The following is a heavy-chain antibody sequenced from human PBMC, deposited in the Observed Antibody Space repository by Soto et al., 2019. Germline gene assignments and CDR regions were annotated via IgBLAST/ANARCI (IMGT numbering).Heavy chain of an antibody. CDR2: IYHGGTT. J-gene: IGHJ4*02. CDR1: GGSISSSNW. CDR3: ARSAGGNSFFEY. D-gene: IGHD2-21*02. Sequence: QVQLQESGPGLVKPSGTLSLTCAVSGGSISSSNWWSWVRQSPGKGLEWIGEIYHGGTTNYNPSPKSRVTISVDKSKHQFSLKLTSVTAADTAVDYCARSAGGNSFFEYWGQGTLVTVSA. V-gene: IGHV4-4*02.